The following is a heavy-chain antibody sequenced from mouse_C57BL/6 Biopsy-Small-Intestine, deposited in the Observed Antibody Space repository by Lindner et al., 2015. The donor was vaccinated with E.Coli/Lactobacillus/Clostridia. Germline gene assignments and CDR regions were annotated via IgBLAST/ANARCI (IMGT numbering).Heavy chain of an antibody. D-gene: IGHD2-4*01. CDR1: GYTFAEFT. V-gene: IGHV1-62-2*01. CDR2: FYPGSGTI. CDR3: ARHDDKHYDHGGGWLAY. J-gene: IGHJ3*01. Sequence: VQLQESGAELVKPGASVRLSCKTSGYTFAEFTVHWIKQRSGQGLEWIGWFYPGSGTIKYNEKFKDKATLTADKSSNTVYMELSRLASEDSAVYFCARHDDKHYDHGGGWLAYWGQGTLVTVSA.